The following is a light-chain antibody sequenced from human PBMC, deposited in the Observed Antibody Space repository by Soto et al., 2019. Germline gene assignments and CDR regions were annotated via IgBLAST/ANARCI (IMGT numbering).Light chain of an antibody. V-gene: IGKV1-39*01. J-gene: IGKJ3*01. CDR3: QQSYSTGLT. CDR1: QSISSY. Sequence: DIQMTQSPSSLSASVGDRVTITCRASQSISSYLNWYQQKPGKAPKLLIYAASSLQSGVPSRFSGSGSGTDFPLTISSLQPEDFANYYCQQSYSTGLTFGPGTKVDIK. CDR2: AAS.